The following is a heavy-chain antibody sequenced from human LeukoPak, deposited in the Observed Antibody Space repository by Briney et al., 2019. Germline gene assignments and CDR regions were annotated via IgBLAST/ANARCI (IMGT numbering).Heavy chain of an antibody. CDR2: ISSSSSYI. CDR3: ARDAQAGFGELSVPNWFDP. D-gene: IGHD3-10*01. CDR1: GFTFGDYS. V-gene: IGHV3-21*01. Sequence: PGGSLRLSCTASGFTFGDYSVSWFRQAPGKGLEWVSSISSSSSYIYYADSVEGRFTISRDNAKNSLYLQMNSLRAEDTAVYYCARDAQAGFGELSVPNWFDPWGQGTLVTVSS. J-gene: IGHJ5*02.